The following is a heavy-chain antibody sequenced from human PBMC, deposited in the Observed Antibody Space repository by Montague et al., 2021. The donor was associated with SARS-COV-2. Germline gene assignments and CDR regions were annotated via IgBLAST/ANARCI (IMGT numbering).Heavy chain of an antibody. CDR3: VRDHPYGGPRGAYDI. Sequence: SETLSLTCTVSGGSITGYYWSWLRRSPGKGLEWIAYIYDGGAVNXNPSLGSRVTISTDTSKNQLSLKVNSVTAADTAVYHCVRDHPYGGPRGAYDIWGQGTVVTVSS. J-gene: IGHJ3*02. CDR1: GGSITGYY. D-gene: IGHD4-23*01. V-gene: IGHV4-59*01. CDR2: IYDGGAV.